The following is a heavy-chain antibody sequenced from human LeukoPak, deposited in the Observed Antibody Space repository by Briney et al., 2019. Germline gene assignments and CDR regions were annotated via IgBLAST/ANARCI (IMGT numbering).Heavy chain of an antibody. Sequence: SETLSLTCTVSGGSISSSSYYWGWIRQPPGKGLEWIGSIYYSGSTYYNPSLKSRVTISVDTSKNQFSLKLSSVTAADTAVYYCARAGDSSGNYYYYMDVWGKGTTVTVSS. CDR2: IYYSGST. CDR3: ARAGDSSGNYYYYMDV. J-gene: IGHJ6*03. V-gene: IGHV4-39*07. D-gene: IGHD3-22*01. CDR1: GGSISSSSYY.